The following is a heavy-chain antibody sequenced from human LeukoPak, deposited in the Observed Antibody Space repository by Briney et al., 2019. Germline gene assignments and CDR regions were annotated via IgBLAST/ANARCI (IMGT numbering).Heavy chain of an antibody. V-gene: IGHV1-18*01. CDR2: ISAYNGNT. CDR1: GYTFTSYG. D-gene: IGHD1-26*01. J-gene: IGHJ4*02. CDR3: AIVGATRYYFDY. Sequence: ASVKVSCKASGYTFTSYGISWVRQAPGQGLEWMGWISAYNGNTNYAQKLQGRVTMTTDTSTSTAYMELRSLRSEDTAVYYCAIVGATRYYFDYWGQGTLVTVSS.